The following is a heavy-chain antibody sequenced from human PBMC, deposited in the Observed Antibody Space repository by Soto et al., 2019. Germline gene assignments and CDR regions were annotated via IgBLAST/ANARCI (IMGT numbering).Heavy chain of an antibody. J-gene: IGHJ6*03. CDR2: IWYDGSNK. CDR3: AREGYSYGLAWYYMDV. D-gene: IGHD5-18*01. V-gene: IGHV3-33*01. CDR1: GFTFSSYG. Sequence: GGSLRLSCAASGFTFSSYGMHWVRQAPGKGLEWVAVIWYDGSNKYYADSVKGRFTISRDNSKNTLYLQMNSLRAEDTAVYYCAREGYSYGLAWYYMDVWGKGTTVTVSS.